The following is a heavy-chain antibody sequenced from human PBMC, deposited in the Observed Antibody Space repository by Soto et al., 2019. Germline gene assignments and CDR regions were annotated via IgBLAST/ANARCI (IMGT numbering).Heavy chain of an antibody. CDR3: AREHCSSTSCYFCFAP. Sequence: ASVKVSCKSSGYTFTSYAVHWVRQAPGQRLEWMGWINAGNGNTKYSQKFQGRVTITRDTSASTAYLELSSLRSDDTAVYYCAREHCSSTSCYFCFAPWGQGTLVTVSS. J-gene: IGHJ5*02. CDR2: INAGNGNT. CDR1: GYTFTSYA. D-gene: IGHD2-2*01. V-gene: IGHV1-3*01.